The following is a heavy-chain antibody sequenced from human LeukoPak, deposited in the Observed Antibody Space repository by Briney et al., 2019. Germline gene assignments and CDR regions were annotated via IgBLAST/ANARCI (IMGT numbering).Heavy chain of an antibody. V-gene: IGHV1-69*05. CDR3: TSREGIAAAGPNDY. CDR1: RGTFSSYA. J-gene: IGHJ4*02. CDR2: IIPIFGTA. D-gene: IGHD6-13*01. Sequence: GASVKVSCKASRGTFSSYAISWVRQAPGQGLEWMGGIIPIFGTANYAQKFQGRVTITTDESTSTAYMELSSLRSEDTAVYYCTSREGIAAAGPNDYWGQGTLVTVSS.